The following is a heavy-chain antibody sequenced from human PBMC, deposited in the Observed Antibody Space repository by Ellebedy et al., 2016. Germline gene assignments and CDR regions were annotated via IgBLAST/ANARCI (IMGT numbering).Heavy chain of an antibody. D-gene: IGHD3-22*01. J-gene: IGHJ6*02. CDR1: GFIFSSYW. V-gene: IGHV3-74*01. Sequence: GESLKISXAASGFIFSSYWMHWVRQGPGKGLVWVSRINSDGGSTSYADSVKGRFTISRDNAKNTLYLQMSSLRVEDTAVYYCARRYRYYDSSGYGMDVWGQGTTVTVSS. CDR2: INSDGGST. CDR3: ARRYRYYDSSGYGMDV.